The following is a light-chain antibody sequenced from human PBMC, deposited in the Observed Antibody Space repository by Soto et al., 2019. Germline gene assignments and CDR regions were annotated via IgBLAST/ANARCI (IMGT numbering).Light chain of an antibody. V-gene: IGKV4-1*01. CDR1: QNLLYSSNNKDY. CDR3: MQSTQLPPT. CDR2: WAS. J-gene: IGKJ5*01. Sequence: DIVMTQSPDSLAVSLGARATITCKSSQNLLYSSNNKDYLAWYQQKPGQPPKVLIYWASTRESGVPDRFSGSGSGTDFTLEISRVETDDVGIYYCMQSTQLPPTFGQGTRLEIK.